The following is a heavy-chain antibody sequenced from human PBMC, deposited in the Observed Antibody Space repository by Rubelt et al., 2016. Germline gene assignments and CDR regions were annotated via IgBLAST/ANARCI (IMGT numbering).Heavy chain of an antibody. D-gene: IGHD3-3*01. CDR2: INHSGST. Sequence: QVQLQQWGAGLLKPSETLSLTCAVYGGSFSGYYWSWIRQPPGKGLEWIGEINHSGSTNYNPSLKVLVTISVETSKNHVSRKLGSVTAADTAVYYWARGGPRVGVVNYWGQGTLVTVSS. J-gene: IGHJ4*02. CDR3: ARGGPRVGVVNY. V-gene: IGHV4-34*01. CDR1: GGSFSGYY.